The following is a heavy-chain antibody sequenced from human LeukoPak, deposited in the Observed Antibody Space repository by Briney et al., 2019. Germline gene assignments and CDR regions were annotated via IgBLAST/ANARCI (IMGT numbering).Heavy chain of an antibody. J-gene: IGHJ4*02. CDR1: GGSISSYY. CDR2: IYDTGST. Sequence: SETLSLTCTVSGGSISSYYWSWIRQPPGKGLEWIGYIYDTGSTKYNPSLKSRVTISVDTSKNQFSLKLNSVTAADTAAYYCARTAGWSYGFDYWGQGTLVTVSS. V-gene: IGHV4-59*12. CDR3: ARTAGWSYGFDY. D-gene: IGHD5-18*01.